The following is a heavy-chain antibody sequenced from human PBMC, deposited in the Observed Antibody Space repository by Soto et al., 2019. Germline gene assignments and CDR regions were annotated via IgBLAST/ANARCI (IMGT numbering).Heavy chain of an antibody. CDR3: ASEDGDHDFGAFDI. CDR1: GYTFTSYG. J-gene: IGHJ3*02. V-gene: IGHV1-18*01. D-gene: IGHD4-17*01. CDR2: ISAYNVKT. Sequence: QVQLVQSGAEVKKPGASVKVSCKASGYTFTSYGISWVLQAPGQGLEWMGWISAYNVKTNYAQKLQGRVTITTDTSTSTAYMGLRSLRSDDTAVYYCASEDGDHDFGAFDIWVQGTMVSVS.